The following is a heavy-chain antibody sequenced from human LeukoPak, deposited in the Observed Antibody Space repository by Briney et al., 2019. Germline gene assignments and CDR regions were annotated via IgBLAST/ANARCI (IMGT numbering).Heavy chain of an antibody. D-gene: IGHD3-16*01. CDR3: AREGGEFDY. CDR1: GYSISSGYY. V-gene: IGHV4-38-2*02. Sequence: SETLSLTCAVSGYSISSGYYWGWIRQPPGKGLEWIGSIYHSGSTYYNPSLKSRVTISVDTSKNQFSLKLSSVTAADTAVYYCAREGGEFDYWGQGTLVTVSS. CDR2: IYHSGST. J-gene: IGHJ4*02.